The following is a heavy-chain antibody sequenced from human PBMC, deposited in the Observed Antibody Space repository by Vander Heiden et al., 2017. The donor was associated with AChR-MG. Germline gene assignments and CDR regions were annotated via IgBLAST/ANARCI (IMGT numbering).Heavy chain of an antibody. Sequence: QVQLVESGGGLVKPGGSLRLSCAVSGFSLSDHHMNWIRQAPGKGLEWISYISTSGGTTHFADSVKGRFTISRDNAKDSLYLQMNNLRGEDTAVYYCVRVTGADALDIWGQGTMVTVTS. D-gene: IGHD7-27*01. CDR2: ISTSGGTT. CDR3: VRVTGADALDI. V-gene: IGHV3-11*01. J-gene: IGHJ3*02. CDR1: GFSLSDHH.